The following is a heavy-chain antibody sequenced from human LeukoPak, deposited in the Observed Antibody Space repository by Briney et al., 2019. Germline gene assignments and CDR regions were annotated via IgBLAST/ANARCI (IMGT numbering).Heavy chain of an antibody. V-gene: IGHV4-4*02. D-gene: IGHD6-6*01. Sequence: PSETLSLTCAVSGGSISSSNWWSWVCQPPGKGLEWIGEIYHSGSTNYNPSLKSRVTISVDNSKNQLSLKLSAVTAADTAVYYCARVPRYSSSSEFFDYWGQGTLVTVSS. J-gene: IGHJ4*02. CDR3: ARVPRYSSSSEFFDY. CDR2: IYHSGST. CDR1: GGSISSSNW.